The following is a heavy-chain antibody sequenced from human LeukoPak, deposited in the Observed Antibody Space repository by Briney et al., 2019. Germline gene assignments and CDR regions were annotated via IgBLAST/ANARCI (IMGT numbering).Heavy chain of an antibody. CDR1: GGSISSSSYY. CDR3: AGLSRLLLWFGEPPPGYYGMDV. V-gene: IGHV4-39*07. D-gene: IGHD3-10*01. CDR2: IYYSGST. J-gene: IGHJ6*02. Sequence: PSETPSLTCTVSGGSISSSSYYWGWIRQPPGKGLEWIGSIYYSGSTYYNPSLKSRVTISVDTSKNQFSLKLSSVTAADTAVYYCAGLSRLLLWFGEPPPGYYGMDVWGQGTTVTVSS.